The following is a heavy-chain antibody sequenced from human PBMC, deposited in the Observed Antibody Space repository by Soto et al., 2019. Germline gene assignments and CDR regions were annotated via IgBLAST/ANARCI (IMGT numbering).Heavy chain of an antibody. CDR3: VGDGNNWNDFDY. CDR1: TFIFSTYW. V-gene: IGHV3-7*01. D-gene: IGHD1-20*01. J-gene: IGHJ4*02. CDR2: IKRDGSET. Sequence: EVQLVESGGGLVQPGGSLRLSCAAPTFIFSTYWMTWVRQAPGKGLEWLANIKRDGSETHYADSVKGRFTISRDNAKNSLYLQMNSLRVEDTAVYSCVGDGNNWNDFDYWGQGTLVTVSS.